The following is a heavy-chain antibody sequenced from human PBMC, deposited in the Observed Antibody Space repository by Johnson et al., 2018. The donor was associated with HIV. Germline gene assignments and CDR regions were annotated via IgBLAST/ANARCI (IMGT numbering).Heavy chain of an antibody. CDR1: GFTFSSYP. Sequence: QVQLVESGGGLVQPGGSLRLSCAASGFTFSSYPMHWVRQAPGKGLEWVGVISYDGNSKYYGDSVKGRFTISRDNSKNTLYVQMKSLRAADTALYYCARGGSDAFDIWGQGTMVTVSS. D-gene: IGHD3-16*01. V-gene: IGHV3-30*04. CDR2: ISYDGNSK. CDR3: ARGGSDAFDI. J-gene: IGHJ3*02.